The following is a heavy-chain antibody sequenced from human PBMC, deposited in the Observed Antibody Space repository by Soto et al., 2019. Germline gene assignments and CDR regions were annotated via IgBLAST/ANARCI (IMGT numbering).Heavy chain of an antibody. CDR1: GGSFSGYY. J-gene: IGHJ6*02. CDR3: ARGGGRFLEWLHPVLGGMDV. Sequence: SETLSLTCAVYGGSFSGYYWIWIRQPPGKGLEWIGEINHSGSTNYNPSLKSRVTISVDTSKNQFSLKLSSVTAADTAVYYCARGGGRFLEWLHPVLGGMDVWGQGTTVTVSS. D-gene: IGHD3-3*01. CDR2: INHSGST. V-gene: IGHV4-34*01.